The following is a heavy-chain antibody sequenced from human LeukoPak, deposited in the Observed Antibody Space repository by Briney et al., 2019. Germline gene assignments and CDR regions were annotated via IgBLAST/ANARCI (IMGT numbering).Heavy chain of an antibody. CDR2: ISSSGSTI. Sequence: GGSLRLSCAASGFTFSSYEMNWVRQAPGKGLEWVSYISSSGSTIYYADSVKGRFTISRDNAKNSLYLQMNSLRAEDTAVYYCAREGYCSSTSCYRDAFDIWGQGTMVTVSS. CDR3: AREGYCSSTSCYRDAFDI. V-gene: IGHV3-48*03. D-gene: IGHD2-2*01. CDR1: GFTFSSYE. J-gene: IGHJ3*02.